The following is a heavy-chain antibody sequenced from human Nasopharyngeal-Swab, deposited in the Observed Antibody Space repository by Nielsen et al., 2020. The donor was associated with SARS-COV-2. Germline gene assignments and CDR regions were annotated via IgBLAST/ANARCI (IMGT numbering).Heavy chain of an antibody. CDR1: GYSLTDLG. J-gene: IGHJ4*02. V-gene: IGHV1-24*01. CDR2: IDPQEGKT. Sequence: ASVKVSCKISGYSLTDLGMHWVRRGPGEGPEWMGGIDPQEGKTIYAEKFQGRVTMTEDTDTHTAYMEVSSLRSGDTAVYYCVATVLSRLQGTAPHFDYWGQGTHVTVSS. CDR3: VATVLSRLQGTAPHFDY. D-gene: IGHD1-1*01.